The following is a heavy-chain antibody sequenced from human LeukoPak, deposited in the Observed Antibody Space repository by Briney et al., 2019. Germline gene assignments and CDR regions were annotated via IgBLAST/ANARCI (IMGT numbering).Heavy chain of an antibody. CDR1: GGSISSGGYS. CDR3: ARHDPVGHFLRGMDV. CDR2: IYHSGST. Sequence: PSETLSLTCAVSGGSISSGGYSWSWIRQPPGKGLEWIGYIYHSGSTYYNPSLRSRVTMSVDVSKNQFSLDLTSVTAADTAVYYCARHDPVGHFLRGMDVWGQGTTVTVSS. D-gene: IGHD2/OR15-2a*01. J-gene: IGHJ6*02. V-gene: IGHV4-30-2*01.